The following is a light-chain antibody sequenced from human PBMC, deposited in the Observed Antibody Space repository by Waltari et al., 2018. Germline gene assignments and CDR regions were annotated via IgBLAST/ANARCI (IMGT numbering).Light chain of an antibody. J-gene: IGLJ3*02. CDR2: KND. V-gene: IGLV1-47*01. Sequence: QSVLTQSPSASGTPGQRVTIPCSGSTSNIESNSVSWYQQVPGPAPKLLIEKNDQRPSGVPDRFSGSKSGTSASLAISGLRSEDETDYYCATWDDSLSGWVFGGGTKLTVL. CDR1: TSNIESNS. CDR3: ATWDDSLSGWV.